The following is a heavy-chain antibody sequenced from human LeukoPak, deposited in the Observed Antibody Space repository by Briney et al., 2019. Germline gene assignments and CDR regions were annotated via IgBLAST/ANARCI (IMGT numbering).Heavy chain of an antibody. V-gene: IGHV3-23*01. D-gene: IGHD4-17*01. J-gene: IGHJ3*02. CDR3: AMPFGRTVTTEADAFDI. Sequence: GGPLRLSCAASGFTFSSYAMSWVRQAPGKGLEWVSAISGSGGSTYYADSVKGRFTISRDNSKNTLYLQMNSLRAEDTAVYYCAMPFGRTVTTEADAFDIWGQGTMVTVSS. CDR1: GFTFSSYA. CDR2: ISGSGGST.